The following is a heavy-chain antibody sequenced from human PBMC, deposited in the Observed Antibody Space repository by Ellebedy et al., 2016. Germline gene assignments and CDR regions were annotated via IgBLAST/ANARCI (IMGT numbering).Heavy chain of an antibody. D-gene: IGHD1-14*01. CDR1: GFSVTSND. CDR2: MYGGGTE. V-gene: IGHV3-53*01. Sequence: GESLKISXAASGFSVTSNDMSWVRQAPGRGLELVSLMYGGGTEYYADSVKGRFTITRDNSKNTLYLQMSGLGAEDSAVYYCVTRHNGAFDFWGQGTTVTVSS. CDR3: VTRHNGAFDF. J-gene: IGHJ3*01.